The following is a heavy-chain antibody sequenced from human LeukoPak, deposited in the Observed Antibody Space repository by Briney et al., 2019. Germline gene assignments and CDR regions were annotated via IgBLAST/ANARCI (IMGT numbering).Heavy chain of an antibody. J-gene: IGHJ4*02. D-gene: IGHD6-19*01. V-gene: IGHV3-23*01. CDR2: ISGSGGST. Sequence: PGGSLRLSCAASGFTFSSYAMSWVRQAPGKGLEWVSAISGSGGSTYYADSVKGRFTISRDNSKNTLYLQMNSLRAEDTAVYYCAKVQSRKATVFEYSSGWYSGFDYWGQGTLVTVSP. CDR1: GFTFSSYA. CDR3: AKVQSRKATVFEYSSGWYSGFDY.